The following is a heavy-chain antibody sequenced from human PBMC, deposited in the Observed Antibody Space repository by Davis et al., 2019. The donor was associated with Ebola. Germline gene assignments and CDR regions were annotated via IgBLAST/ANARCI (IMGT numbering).Heavy chain of an antibody. J-gene: IGHJ4*02. CDR2: IYSSSST. Sequence: PGGSLRLSCAASGFSVSSNYMNWIRQAPGRGLEWVATIYSSSSTDYADSVKGRFTISRDISQNTLFLQMNSLRADDTAVYYCARLCSSSCPNDYWGQGTLVTVSS. V-gene: IGHV3-53*01. CDR3: ARLCSSSCPNDY. D-gene: IGHD6-13*01. CDR1: GFSVSSNY.